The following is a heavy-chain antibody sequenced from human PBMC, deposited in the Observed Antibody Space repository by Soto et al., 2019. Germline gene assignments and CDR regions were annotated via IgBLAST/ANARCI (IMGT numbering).Heavy chain of an antibody. CDR3: ARVGYSGYDLGGRATPFSPHDS. Sequence: QVQLVQSGAEVKKPGSSVKVSCKASGGTFSSYAISWVRQAPGQGLEWMGGIIPFFGTANFAQKFQDRVTMTADESTSTAYMERSSVRSEDTVVYYCARVGYSGYDLGGRATPFSPHDSWGHGTLVTVSS. D-gene: IGHD5-12*01. CDR1: GGTFSSYA. J-gene: IGHJ5*01. CDR2: IIPFFGTA. V-gene: IGHV1-69*01.